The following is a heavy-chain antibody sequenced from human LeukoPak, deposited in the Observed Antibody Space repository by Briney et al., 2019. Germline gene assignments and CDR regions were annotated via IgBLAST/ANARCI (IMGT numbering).Heavy chain of an antibody. Sequence: GGSLRLSCAASGFTFRSFNMAWVRQAPGKGLEWVSYISGTSNTIYYADSVKGRFTISRDNAKNSLYLQMNSLRDEDTAVYYCAREMGVAAASYFFDYWGQGTLVTVS. J-gene: IGHJ4*02. CDR2: ISGTSNTI. V-gene: IGHV3-48*02. D-gene: IGHD6-25*01. CDR1: GFTFRSFN. CDR3: AREMGVAAASYFFDY.